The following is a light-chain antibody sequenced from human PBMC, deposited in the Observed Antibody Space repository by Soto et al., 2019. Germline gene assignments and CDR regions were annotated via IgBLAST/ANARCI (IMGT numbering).Light chain of an antibody. CDR1: QSVSSSY. CDR2: AAS. Sequence: EIVLTQSPGTLSLSPGERATLSCRASQSVSSSYLGWYQQKPGQAPRLLIYAASSRATGIPNRFSGSGSGTDFTLSISRLEPEDFAVYYCHHYATSSRTFGQGTKVDSK. J-gene: IGKJ1*01. V-gene: IGKV3-20*01. CDR3: HHYATSSRT.